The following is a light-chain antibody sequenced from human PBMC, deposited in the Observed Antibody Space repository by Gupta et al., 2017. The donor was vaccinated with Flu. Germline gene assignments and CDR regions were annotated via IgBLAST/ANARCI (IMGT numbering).Light chain of an antibody. J-gene: IGLJ2*01. CDR1: IVGRKR. Sequence: KAVTSTGGGPIVGRKRADGYQQKPGQAPGLLVYDDSARRSGSPSRLSASKSGNTASLTINNVEEGDEADYYCQAWDAGADLGIFGGGTKLTVL. V-gene: IGLV3-21*03. CDR3: QAWDAGADLGI. CDR2: DDS.